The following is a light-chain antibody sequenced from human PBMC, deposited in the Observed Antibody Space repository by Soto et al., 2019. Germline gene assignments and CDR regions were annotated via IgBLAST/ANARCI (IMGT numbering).Light chain of an antibody. CDR3: QQRTDWPLT. J-gene: IGKJ4*01. CDR2: DAS. V-gene: IGKV3-11*01. CDR1: QSVSSY. Sequence: EIVLTQSPATLSLSPGERATLSCRASQSVSSYLAWYQQKPGQAPRLLIYDASNRGTGIPARFSGSGSGTDFTLTFSSLEPEDFAVYYCQQRTDWPLTFGGGTKVEI.